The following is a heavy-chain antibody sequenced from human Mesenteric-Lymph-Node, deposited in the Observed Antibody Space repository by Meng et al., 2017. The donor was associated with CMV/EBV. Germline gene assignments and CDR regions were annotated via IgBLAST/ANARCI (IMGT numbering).Heavy chain of an antibody. CDR1: GYTFTVYY. Sequence: KVSCKASGYTFTVYYIHGVRQAPGQGLEWMGWINPNSGDTNYAQKFQGRVTMTRDTSISTAYMDLSSLRSDDTAMYYCTTGVNSFDYWGQGTLVTVSS. CDR2: INPNSGDT. J-gene: IGHJ4*02. CDR3: TTGVNSFDY. V-gene: IGHV1-2*02.